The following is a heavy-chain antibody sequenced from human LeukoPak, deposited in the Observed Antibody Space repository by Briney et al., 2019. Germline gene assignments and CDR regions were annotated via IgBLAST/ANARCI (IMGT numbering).Heavy chain of an antibody. CDR3: VPDSSGPFPNWFDL. Sequence: GGSLRLSCAASGLTFSNYAVGWVRQAPGKGLEWVSSISGSGDITYYADSVKGRFTISRGNSKNTLYLQMKSLRAEDTAVYYCVPDSSGPFPNWFDLWGQGTLVTVSS. V-gene: IGHV3-23*01. J-gene: IGHJ5*02. CDR2: ISGSGDIT. D-gene: IGHD3-22*01. CDR1: GLTFSNYA.